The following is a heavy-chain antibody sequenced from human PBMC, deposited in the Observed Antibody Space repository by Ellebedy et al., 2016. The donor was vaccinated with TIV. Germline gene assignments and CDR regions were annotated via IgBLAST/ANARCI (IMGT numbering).Heavy chain of an antibody. J-gene: IGHJ5*02. Sequence: SETLSLTCAVYGGSFSGYYWSWIRQPPGKGLEWIGEINHSGSTNYNPSLKSRVTISVDTSKNQFSLKLSSVTAADTAVYYCARGLSWGRPGSSSWYGIWFDPWGQGTLVTVSS. D-gene: IGHD6-13*01. CDR3: ARGLSWGRPGSSSWYGIWFDP. CDR2: INHSGST. V-gene: IGHV4-34*01. CDR1: GGSFSGYY.